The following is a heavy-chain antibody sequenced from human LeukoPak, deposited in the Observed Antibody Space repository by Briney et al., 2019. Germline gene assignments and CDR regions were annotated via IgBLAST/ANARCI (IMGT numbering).Heavy chain of an antibody. V-gene: IGHV1-18*01. CDR2: ISAYNGNT. CDR1: GYTFTSYG. Sequence: GASVKVSCKASGYTFTSYGISWVRQAPGQGLEWMGWISAYNGNTNYAQKLQGRVTMTTDTSTSTAYMELRSLRSDDTAVYYCARVSYYDSSGYYGESKKNDYWGQGTLVTVSS. J-gene: IGHJ4*02. CDR3: ARVSYYDSSGYYGESKKNDY. D-gene: IGHD3-22*01.